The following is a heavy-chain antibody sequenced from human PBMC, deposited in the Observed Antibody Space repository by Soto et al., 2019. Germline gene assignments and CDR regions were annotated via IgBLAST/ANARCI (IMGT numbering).Heavy chain of an antibody. J-gene: IGHJ4*02. CDR2: IWYDGSNK. CDR1: GFTFSSYG. D-gene: IGHD5-18*01. Sequence: GGSLSLPCAASGFTFSSYGMHWVRQAPGKGLEWVAVIWYDGSNKYYADSVKGRFTISRDNSKNTLYLQMNSLRAEDTAVYYCARVGRGYSDGYEYFDYWGQGTLVTVSS. V-gene: IGHV3-33*01. CDR3: ARVGRGYSDGYEYFDY.